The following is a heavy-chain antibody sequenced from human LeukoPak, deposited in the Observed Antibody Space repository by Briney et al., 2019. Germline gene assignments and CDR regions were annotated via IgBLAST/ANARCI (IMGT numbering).Heavy chain of an antibody. Sequence: GGSLRLSCAASGFTFSSYAMSWVRQAPGKGLEWVSAISGSGGSTYYADSVKGRFTISRDNSKNTLYMQMNSLRAEDTAVYYCAKGTYYYDSSGYLYYFDYWGQGTLVTVSS. CDR3: AKGTYYYDSSGYLYYFDY. CDR2: ISGSGGST. D-gene: IGHD3-22*01. V-gene: IGHV3-23*01. J-gene: IGHJ4*02. CDR1: GFTFSSYA.